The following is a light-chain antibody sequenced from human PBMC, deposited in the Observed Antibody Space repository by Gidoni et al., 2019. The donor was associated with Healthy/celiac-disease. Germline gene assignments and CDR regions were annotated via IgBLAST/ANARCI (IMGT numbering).Light chain of an antibody. V-gene: IGKV4-1*01. J-gene: IGKJ1*01. CDR2: WAS. Sequence: DIVMTQSTDSMAVSLGERATINCKSSQSVLYSSNNKNYLAWYQQQPGQPPKLLIYWASTRESGVPDRFSGSGSGTDFTLTISSLQAEDVAVYYCQQYYSTLLTFGQGTKVEIK. CDR1: QSVLYSSNNKNY. CDR3: QQYYSTLLT.